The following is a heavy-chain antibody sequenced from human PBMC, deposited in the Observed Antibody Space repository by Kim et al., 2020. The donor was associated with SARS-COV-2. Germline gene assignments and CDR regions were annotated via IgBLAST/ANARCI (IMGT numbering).Heavy chain of an antibody. D-gene: IGHD6-6*01. J-gene: IGHJ4*02. CDR3: ARIPNSSSVYYFDY. V-gene: IGHV2-70*01. Sequence: STSLKTRLTISKDTSKNQVVLTMTNMDPVDTATYYCARIPNSSSVYYFDYWGQGTLVTVSS.